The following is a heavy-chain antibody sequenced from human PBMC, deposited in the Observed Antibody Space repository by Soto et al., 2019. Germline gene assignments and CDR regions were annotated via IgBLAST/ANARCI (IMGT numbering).Heavy chain of an antibody. CDR3: AKFFVETGSNSGWPWSFHY. CDR2: ISGSGGTT. Sequence: EVQLLESGGGLVQPWRSLRLSCAASGFTFSNYAMSCVRQAPGQGLDWVSAISGSGGTTYYADSVKGRFTISRDNSKNTLFLQMNSLRAEDAAVYYCAKFFVETGSNSGWPWSFHYWGQGTMVTVSS. V-gene: IGHV3-23*01. CDR1: GFTFSNYA. D-gene: IGHD6-25*01. J-gene: IGHJ4*02.